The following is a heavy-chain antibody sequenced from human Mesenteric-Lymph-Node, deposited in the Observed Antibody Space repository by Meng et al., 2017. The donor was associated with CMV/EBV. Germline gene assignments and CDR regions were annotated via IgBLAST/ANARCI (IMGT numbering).Heavy chain of an antibody. J-gene: IGHJ4*02. D-gene: IGHD3-3*01. Sequence: GGSLRLSCAASGFSFSTYSMNWVRQAPGKGPEWVSSISSTTTYISYADSVKGRFTISRDNAKNSLYLQMNSLRAEDTAVYYCARGRAKSGYYTGGYYWGQGTLVTVSS. V-gene: IGHV3-21*01. CDR3: ARGRAKSGYYTGGYY. CDR1: GFSFSTYS. CDR2: ISSTTTYI.